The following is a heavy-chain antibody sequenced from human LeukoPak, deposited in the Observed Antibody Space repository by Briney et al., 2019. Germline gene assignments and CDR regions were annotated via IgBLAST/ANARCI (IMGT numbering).Heavy chain of an antibody. CDR2: ISGSGGST. CDR3: AKAVAGTFYYGMDV. D-gene: IGHD6-19*01. J-gene: IGHJ6*02. V-gene: IGHV3-23*01. CDR1: GFTFSSYA. Sequence: PGGSLRLSCAASGFTFSSYAMSWVRQAPGKGLEWVSAISGSGGSTYYADSVKGRFTISRDNAKNSLYLQMNSLRAEDTALYYCAKAVAGTFYYGMDVWGQGTTVTVSS.